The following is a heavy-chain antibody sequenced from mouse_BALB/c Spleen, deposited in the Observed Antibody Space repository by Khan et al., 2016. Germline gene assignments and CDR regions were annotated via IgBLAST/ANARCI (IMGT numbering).Heavy chain of an antibody. V-gene: IGHV3-1*02. CDR3: ARYYYGGAPWFAY. Sequence: EVQLQESGPDLVKPSQSLSLTCTVTGNSITSDYSWHWIRQFPGNKLEWMGYIHYRGSTNYNPSLKSRISITRDTSKNQFFLQLNSVTTEDTATYYCARYYYGGAPWFAYWGQGTLVTVSA. D-gene: IGHD1-1*01. J-gene: IGHJ3*01. CDR2: IHYRGST. CDR1: GNSITSDYS.